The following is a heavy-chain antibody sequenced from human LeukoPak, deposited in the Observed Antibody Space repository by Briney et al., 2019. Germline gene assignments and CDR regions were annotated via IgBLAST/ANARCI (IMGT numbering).Heavy chain of an antibody. CDR1: GFTFSSYS. V-gene: IGHV3-48*01. J-gene: IGHJ4*02. Sequence: GGSLRLSCAASGFTFSSYSMNWVRQAPVKGLEWVSYISSSSSTIYYADSVKGRFTISRDNAKNSLYLQMNSLRAEDTAVYYCARGNYYDSSGYQTNWGQGTLVTVSS. CDR2: ISSSSSTI. D-gene: IGHD3-22*01. CDR3: ARGNYYDSSGYQTN.